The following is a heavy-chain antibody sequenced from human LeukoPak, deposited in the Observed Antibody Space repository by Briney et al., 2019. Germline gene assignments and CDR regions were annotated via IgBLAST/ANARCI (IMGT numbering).Heavy chain of an antibody. Sequence: PSETLSLTCTVSGYSISSGYYWGWIRQPPGKGLEWVSTISGRGGDTDYADSVKGRFIISRDSSENTLYLQMHSLGVEDTGVYYCAKGLWASTVGATGIFFDYWGQGIQVTVSS. CDR2: ISGRGGDT. CDR3: AKGLWASTVGATGIFFDY. J-gene: IGHJ4*02. CDR1: GYSISSGYY. V-gene: IGHV3-23*01. D-gene: IGHD1-26*01.